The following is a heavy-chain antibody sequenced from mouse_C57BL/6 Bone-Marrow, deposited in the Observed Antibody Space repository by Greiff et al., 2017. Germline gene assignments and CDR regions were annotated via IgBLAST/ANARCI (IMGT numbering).Heavy chain of an antibody. J-gene: IGHJ4*01. CDR2: INPYNGGT. Sequence: VQLKESGPVLVKPGASVKMSCKASGYTFTDYYMNWVKQSHGKSLEWIGVINPYNGGTSYNQKFKGKATLTVDKSSSTAYMELNSLTSEDSAVYYCARDYGVAMDYWGQGTSVTVSS. CDR3: ARDYGVAMDY. CDR1: GYTFTDYY. V-gene: IGHV1-19*01. D-gene: IGHD1-1*02.